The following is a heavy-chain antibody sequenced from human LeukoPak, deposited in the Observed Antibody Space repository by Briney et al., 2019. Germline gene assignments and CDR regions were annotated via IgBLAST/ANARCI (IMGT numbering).Heavy chain of an antibody. Sequence: GGSLRLSCAASGFSFSTYTMNWVRQAPGKGLEWVSSISSSSSFIYYADSVKGRFTISRDNAKISLHLQMNSLRAEDTAVYYCARDDEYYFDYWGQGTLVTASS. CDR2: ISSSSSFI. CDR3: ARDDEYYFDY. V-gene: IGHV3-21*01. J-gene: IGHJ4*02. CDR1: GFSFSTYT.